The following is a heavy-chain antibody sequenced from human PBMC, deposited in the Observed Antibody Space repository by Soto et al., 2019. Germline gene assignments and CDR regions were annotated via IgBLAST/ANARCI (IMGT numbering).Heavy chain of an antibody. CDR3: ASQRGENYDFWSGYFSQVEGYYYYGMDV. J-gene: IGHJ6*02. CDR2: IYYSGST. V-gene: IGHV4-39*01. CDR1: GGSISSSSYY. D-gene: IGHD3-3*01. Sequence: LSLTCTVSGGSISSSSYYWGWIRQPPGKGLEWIGSIYYSGSTYYNPSLKSRVTISVDTSKNQFSLKLSSVTAADTAVYYCASQRGENYDFWSGYFSQVEGYYYYGMDVWGQGTTVTAP.